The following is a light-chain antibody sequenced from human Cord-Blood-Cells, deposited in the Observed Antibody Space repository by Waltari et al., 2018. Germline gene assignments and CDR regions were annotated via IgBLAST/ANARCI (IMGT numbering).Light chain of an antibody. J-gene: IGLJ2*01. V-gene: IGLV2-8*01. CDR3: SSYAGSNNVV. CDR1: SSDAGGYNY. CDR2: EVS. Sequence: QSALTQPPSASGSPGQSVTISSTGTSSDAGGYNYVSWYQQHPGKAPKLMIYEVSKRPSGVPDRFAGSKSGNTASLTVSGLQAEDEADYYCSSYAGSNNVVFGGGTKLTVL.